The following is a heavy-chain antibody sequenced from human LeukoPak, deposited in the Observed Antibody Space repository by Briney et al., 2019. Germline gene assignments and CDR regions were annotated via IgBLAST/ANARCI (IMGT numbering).Heavy chain of an antibody. CDR1: GFTFSDHY. CDR3: ARLSVAPLGYSYYYYMDV. Sequence: GGSLRLSCAVSGFTFSDHYMSWIRQAPGQGLEWISYISSSSKTIYYADSVEGRFTISRDNAKNSLFLQMNSLRAEDTAVYYCARLSVAPLGYSYYYYMDVWGKGTTVTVTS. CDR2: ISSSSKTI. D-gene: IGHD4-23*01. J-gene: IGHJ6*03. V-gene: IGHV3-11*01.